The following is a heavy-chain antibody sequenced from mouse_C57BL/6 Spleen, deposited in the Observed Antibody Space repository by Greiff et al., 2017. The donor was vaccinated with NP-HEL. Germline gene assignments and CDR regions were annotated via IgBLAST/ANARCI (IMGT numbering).Heavy chain of an antibody. J-gene: IGHJ1*03. V-gene: IGHV3-6*01. CDR1: GYSITSGYY. CDR2: ISYDGSN. Sequence: EVQLQESGPGLVKPSQSLSLTCSVTGYSITSGYYWNWIRQFPGNKLEWMGYISYDGSNNYNPSLKNRISITRDTSKNQFFLKLNSVTTEDTATYYCVTGNWYFDVWGTGTTVTVSS. CDR3: VTGNWYFDV.